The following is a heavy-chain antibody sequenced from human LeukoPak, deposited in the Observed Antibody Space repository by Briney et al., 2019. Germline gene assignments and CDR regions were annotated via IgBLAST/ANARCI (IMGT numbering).Heavy chain of an antibody. CDR1: GYTFTSYA. D-gene: IGHD6-13*01. Sequence: GASVKVSCKASGYTFTSYAMNWVRQAPGQGLEWMGWINTNTGNPTYAQGFTGRFVISLDTSVSTAYLQISSLKAEDTAVYYCARVRAAAPGNDAFDIWGKGTMATVSS. CDR2: INTNTGNP. J-gene: IGHJ3*02. CDR3: ARVRAAAPGNDAFDI. V-gene: IGHV7-4-1*02.